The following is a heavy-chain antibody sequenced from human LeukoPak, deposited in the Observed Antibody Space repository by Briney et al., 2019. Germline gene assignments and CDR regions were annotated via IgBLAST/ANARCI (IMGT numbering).Heavy chain of an antibody. V-gene: IGHV3-74*01. Sequence: GGSLRLSCAASGFTFSSYWMHWVRQAPGKGLVWVSRINTNGSPTQYADSVKGRFTISRDNARNTLYLQMNSLRAEDTAVYYCAGDLISGSGSLGYWGQGTLVTVSS. CDR2: INTNGSPT. J-gene: IGHJ4*02. D-gene: IGHD3-10*01. CDR3: AGDLISGSGSLGY. CDR1: GFTFSSYW.